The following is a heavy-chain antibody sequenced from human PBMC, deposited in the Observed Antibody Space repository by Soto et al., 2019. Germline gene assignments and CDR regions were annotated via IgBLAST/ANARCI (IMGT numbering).Heavy chain of an antibody. V-gene: IGHV4-39*01. J-gene: IGHJ4*02. CDR1: GNSVRSNSYS. Sequence: PSATLSLTCPFPGNSVRSNSYSWAWIRQSPGKGLEWIAAVYSTENTYYHPSLLSRVTISVDTSMNEFSLRLSSVTAADTAVYYCARHKYHSSGPSAYWGQGTLVTVS. CDR2: VYSTENT. D-gene: IGHD3-22*01. CDR3: ARHKYHSSGPSAY.